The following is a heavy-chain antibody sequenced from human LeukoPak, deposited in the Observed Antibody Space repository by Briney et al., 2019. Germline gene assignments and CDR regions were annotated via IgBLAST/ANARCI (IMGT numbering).Heavy chain of an antibody. CDR3: ATHCSGGSCYYYYGMDV. Sequence: ASVKVSCKASGYTFTSYAMHWVRQAPGQRLEWMGWINAGNGNTKYSQKFQGRVTITRDTSASTAYMELSSLRSEDTAVYYCATHCSGGSCYYYYGMDVWGQGITVTVSS. V-gene: IGHV1-3*01. D-gene: IGHD2-15*01. CDR2: INAGNGNT. J-gene: IGHJ6*02. CDR1: GYTFTSYA.